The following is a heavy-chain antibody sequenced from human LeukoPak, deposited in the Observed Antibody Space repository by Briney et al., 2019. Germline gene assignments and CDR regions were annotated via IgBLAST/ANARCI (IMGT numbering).Heavy chain of an antibody. CDR2: INQDGSEK. V-gene: IGHV3-7*01. D-gene: IGHD3-9*01. CDR1: GFTFSSYW. Sequence: PGGSLRLSCVASGFTFSSYWMSWVRQAPGKGLEWVANINQDGSEKYDVDSVKGRFTISRDNAKNSLYLQMNSLRAEDTAVYYCARSRYFDWFGFDPWGQGTLVNVSS. J-gene: IGHJ5*02. CDR3: ARSRYFDWFGFDP.